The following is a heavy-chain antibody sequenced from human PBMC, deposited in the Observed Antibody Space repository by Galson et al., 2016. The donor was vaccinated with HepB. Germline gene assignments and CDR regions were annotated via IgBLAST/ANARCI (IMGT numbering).Heavy chain of an antibody. Sequence: SETLSLTCTVSGGSISGYYWSWIRQPPGKGLDWIGSIYYSGSTNYYPPLRSRVTMSVDTSKNQFSLKLSSVTAADTAVYYCARDLGIATPPYGMDVWGKGTTVTVSS. CDR3: ARDLGIATPPYGMDV. J-gene: IGHJ6*04. CDR1: GGSISGYY. D-gene: IGHD3-16*01. CDR2: IYYSGST. V-gene: IGHV4-59*01.